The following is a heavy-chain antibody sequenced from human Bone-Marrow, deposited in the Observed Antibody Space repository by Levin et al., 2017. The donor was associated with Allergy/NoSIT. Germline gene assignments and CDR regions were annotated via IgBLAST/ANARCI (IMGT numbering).Heavy chain of an antibody. J-gene: IGHJ5*02. Sequence: LSLTCAASGFTFGAYGMHWVRQAPGKGLEWVATINQDGSEKYYVDSVRGRFSISRDNAKNSLYLQMSSLRAEDTALFYCAKDGIPTNRPYGGNGFAVWGKGALVSVSS. CDR2: INQDGSEK. CDR3: AKDGIPTNRPYGGNGFAV. V-gene: IGHV3-7*03. CDR1: GFTFGAYG. D-gene: IGHD2-8*01.